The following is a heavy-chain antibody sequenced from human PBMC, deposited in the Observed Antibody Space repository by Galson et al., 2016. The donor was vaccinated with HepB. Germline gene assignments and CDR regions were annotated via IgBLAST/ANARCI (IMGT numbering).Heavy chain of an antibody. Sequence: TLSLTCSVPGGSVSSKGSFWTWIRQHPGKGLEWIGYIYYTGNTYYNPSLKSRLDMPVDTSKNQVSLRLSSVTVADTAVYYCARDRYLDSSGHNYLDPWGQGTLVTVSS. D-gene: IGHD3-22*01. CDR1: GGSVSSKGSF. CDR2: IYYTGNT. CDR3: ARDRYLDSSGHNYLDP. V-gene: IGHV4-31*03. J-gene: IGHJ5*02.